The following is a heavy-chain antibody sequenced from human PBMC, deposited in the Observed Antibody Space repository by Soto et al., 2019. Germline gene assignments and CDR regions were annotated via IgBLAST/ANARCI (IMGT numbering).Heavy chain of an antibody. Sequence: QVQLVQSGAEVKKPGASVKVSCKASGYTFASYAISWMRQAPGQGLEWMGWISASNGNTNYAPKLQGRVPITTDTSKSTAYMELRSLRSDDTAVYYCARDPPPPDYWGQGTLVTVSS. J-gene: IGHJ4*02. V-gene: IGHV1-18*01. CDR3: ARDPPPPDY. CDR2: ISASNGNT. CDR1: GYTFASYA.